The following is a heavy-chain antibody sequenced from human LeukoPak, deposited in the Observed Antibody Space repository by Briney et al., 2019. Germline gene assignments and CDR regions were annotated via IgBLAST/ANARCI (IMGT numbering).Heavy chain of an antibody. CDR1: EFTLRNYW. CDR3: AKDKYSPFDY. V-gene: IGHV3-30*02. CDR2: IRYDGSIK. J-gene: IGHJ4*02. Sequence: PGGSLRLSCAASEFTLRNYWMSWVRQAPGKGLEWVAFIRYDGSIKYYADSVKGRFTISRDNSKDTLYLQMNSLRAEDTAVYYCAKDKYSPFDYWGQGTLVTVSS. D-gene: IGHD5-18*01.